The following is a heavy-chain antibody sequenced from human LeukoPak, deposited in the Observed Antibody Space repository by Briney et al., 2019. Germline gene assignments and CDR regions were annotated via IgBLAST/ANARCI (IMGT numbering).Heavy chain of an antibody. J-gene: IGHJ4*02. Sequence: GGSLRLSCVASGFTFSSYSMNWVRQAPGKGLEWVSYINSGGDNTYYADSVKGRFTISRDKAKSSLYLQMNSLRAEDTAVYYCARLAGAVVGTSYFDYWGQGTLVTVSS. D-gene: IGHD6-19*01. CDR2: INSGGDNT. V-gene: IGHV3-48*01. CDR3: ARLAGAVVGTSYFDY. CDR1: GFTFSSYS.